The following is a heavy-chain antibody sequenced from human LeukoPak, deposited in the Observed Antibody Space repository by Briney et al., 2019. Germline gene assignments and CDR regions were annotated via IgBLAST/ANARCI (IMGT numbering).Heavy chain of an antibody. V-gene: IGHV3-21*01. CDR1: GLTFGSYS. CDR2: ISSTSSYI. J-gene: IGHJ4*02. D-gene: IGHD3-10*01. Sequence: GGSLRLSCAASGLTFGSYSMNWVRQAPGKGLEWVSSISSTSSYIYYADSVKGRFTISRDNAKNSLYLQMNSLRAEDTAVYYCARERGVYYGSGSSFGYFEYWGQGTLVTVSS. CDR3: ARERGVYYGSGSSFGYFEY.